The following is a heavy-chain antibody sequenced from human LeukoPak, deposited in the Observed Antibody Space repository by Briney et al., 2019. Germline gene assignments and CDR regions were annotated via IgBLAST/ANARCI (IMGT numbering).Heavy chain of an antibody. Sequence: GASVKVSCKASGYTFTAHHLHWVRQATGQGLEWMGWINPNSGGTNYAQKFQGRVTMTRDMSISTAYMELSRLRSDDTAVYYCARDRPKAYYYDSSGYALWGQGTLVTVSS. CDR3: ARDRPKAYYYDSSGYAL. J-gene: IGHJ4*02. CDR2: INPNSGGT. D-gene: IGHD3-22*01. V-gene: IGHV1-2*02. CDR1: GYTFTAHH.